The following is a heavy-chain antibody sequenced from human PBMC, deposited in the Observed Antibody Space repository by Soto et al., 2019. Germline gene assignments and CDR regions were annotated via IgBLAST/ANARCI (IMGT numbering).Heavy chain of an antibody. V-gene: IGHV3-9*01. D-gene: IGHD5-18*01. J-gene: IGHJ6*03. CDR1: GFTFDDYA. CDR3: AKGAAMANYYYYYYMDV. CDR2: ISWNSGSI. Sequence: EVQLVESGGGLVQPGRSLRLSCAASGFTFDDYAMHWVRQAPGKGLEWVSGISWNSGSIGYADSVKGRFTISRDNAKNSLYLQMNSLRAEDTALYYCAKGAAMANYYYYYYMDVWGKGTTVTVSS.